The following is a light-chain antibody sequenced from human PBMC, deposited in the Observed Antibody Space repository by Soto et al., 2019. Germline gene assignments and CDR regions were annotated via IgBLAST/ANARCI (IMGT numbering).Light chain of an antibody. J-gene: IGKJ5*01. CDR2: AAS. CDR1: QTISDY. CDR3: QQTFSAPSIT. Sequence: DIQLTQSPSSLSASVGDRVTITCRAGQTISDYLNWYQQKPGTAPKLLIYAASTLQSGGPSRFSGSRSGTDFTLTISSLHPEDVATYYCQQTFSAPSITFGQGTRLEIK. V-gene: IGKV1-39*01.